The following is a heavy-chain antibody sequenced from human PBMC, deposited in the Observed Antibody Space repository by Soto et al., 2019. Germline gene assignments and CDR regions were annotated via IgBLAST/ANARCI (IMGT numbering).Heavy chain of an antibody. Sequence: QVQLVQSGAEVKKPGASVKVSCKASGYTFTGYYMHWVRQAPGQGLEWMGWINPNSGGTNYAQKFQGRVTMTRDTSISTAYMELSRLRSDDTAVYYCARDYSPDGYCIGGSCFNPWGQGTLVTVSS. J-gene: IGHJ5*02. CDR1: GYTFTGYY. D-gene: IGHD2-15*01. V-gene: IGHV1-2*02. CDR3: ARDYSPDGYCIGGSCFNP. CDR2: INPNSGGT.